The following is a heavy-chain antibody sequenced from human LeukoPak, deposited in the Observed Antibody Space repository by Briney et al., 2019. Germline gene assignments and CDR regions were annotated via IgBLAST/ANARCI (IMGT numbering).Heavy chain of an antibody. J-gene: IGHJ5*02. Sequence: SETLSLTCTVSGGSISSSSYYWGWIRQPPGKGLEWIGSIYYSGSTYYNPSLKSRVTISVDTSKKQLSLKLSSVTAADTAVYYCARGLYDSSGYYGENWFDPWGQGTLVTVSS. D-gene: IGHD3-22*01. CDR3: ARGLYDSSGYYGENWFDP. V-gene: IGHV4-39*07. CDR2: IYYSGST. CDR1: GGSISSSSYY.